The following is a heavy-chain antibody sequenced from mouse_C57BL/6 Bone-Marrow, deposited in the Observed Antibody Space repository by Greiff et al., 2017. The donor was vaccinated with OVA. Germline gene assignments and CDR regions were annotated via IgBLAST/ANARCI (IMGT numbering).Heavy chain of an antibody. CDR3: ARSPLSYYDYDWYFDV. V-gene: IGHV1-36*01. CDR1: GFTFTDYY. D-gene: IGHD2-4*01. Sequence: EVQLQQSGPVLVKPGPSVKISCKASGFTFTDYYMHWVKQSHGKSLEWIGLVYPYNGGTSYNQKFKGKATLTVDTSSSTAYMELNSLTSEDSAVYYCARSPLSYYDYDWYFDVWGTGTTVTVSS. CDR2: VYPYNGGT. J-gene: IGHJ1*03.